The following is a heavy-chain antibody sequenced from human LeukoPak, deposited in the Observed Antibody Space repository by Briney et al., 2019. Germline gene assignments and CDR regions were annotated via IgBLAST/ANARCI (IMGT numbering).Heavy chain of an antibody. J-gene: IGHJ6*03. CDR2: IKQDGSEK. CDR1: GFTFSSYW. Sequence: GGSLRLSCVASGFTFSSYWMNWVRQAPGKGLEWVANIKQDGSEKYYVDSVKGRFTISRDNAKNSLYLQINSLRAEDTAVYYCASSTYLHYYMDVWGKGTTVTVSS. V-gene: IGHV3-7*01. CDR3: ASSTYLHYYMDV. D-gene: IGHD5/OR15-5a*01.